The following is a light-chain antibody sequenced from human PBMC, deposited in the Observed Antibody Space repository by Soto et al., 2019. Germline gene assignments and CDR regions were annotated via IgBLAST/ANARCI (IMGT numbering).Light chain of an antibody. CDR3: QQYYSTPWT. CDR1: QNVLYSSNKNY. V-gene: IGKV4-1*01. Sequence: DIVMTQSPDSLAVSLGERATINCTSSQNVLYSSNKNYLAWFQQKPGQPPKLLIYWASTRDSGVPDRFSGSGSGTDFTLALSSLQAEDVEVYYCQQYYSTPWTFGQGTKVEIK. CDR2: WAS. J-gene: IGKJ1*01.